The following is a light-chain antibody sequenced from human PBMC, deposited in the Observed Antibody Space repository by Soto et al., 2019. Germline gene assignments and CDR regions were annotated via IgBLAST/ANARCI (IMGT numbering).Light chain of an antibody. V-gene: IGKV3-15*01. J-gene: IGKJ4*01. Sequence: EIVMTQSPATLSASPGEGATLSCKAGQNVYNNLAWYQQXXXXPPRLLIYDASTRATGISARFSXSGYGTEFTLTISSLQSEDFAVYFCQQCRNWPLTFGGGTKVEIK. CDR2: DAS. CDR1: QNVYNN. CDR3: QQCRNWPLT.